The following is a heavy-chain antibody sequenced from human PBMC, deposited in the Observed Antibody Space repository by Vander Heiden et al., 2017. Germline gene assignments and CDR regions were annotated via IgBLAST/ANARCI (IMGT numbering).Heavy chain of an antibody. Sequence: EVQLVESGGGLVQPGRSLSLSCAASGFTFDDYAMHWVRQAPGKGLEWVSGISWNSGSIGYADSVKGRFTISRDNAKNSLYLQMNSLRAEDTALYYCAKDLVFRSGGSCYGYWGQGTLVTVSS. J-gene: IGHJ4*02. D-gene: IGHD2-15*01. CDR2: ISWNSGSI. V-gene: IGHV3-9*01. CDR1: GFTFDDYA. CDR3: AKDLVFRSGGSCYGY.